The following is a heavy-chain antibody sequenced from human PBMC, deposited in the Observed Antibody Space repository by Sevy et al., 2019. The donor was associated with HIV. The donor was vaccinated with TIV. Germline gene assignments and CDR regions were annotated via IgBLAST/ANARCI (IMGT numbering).Heavy chain of an antibody. V-gene: IGHV3-30*18. CDR1: GFTFSSYG. J-gene: IGHJ4*02. CDR3: AKDFLYGAHPFDY. CDR2: ISYDGSNK. D-gene: IGHD4-17*01. Sequence: GGSLRLSCAASGFTFSSYGMHWVRQAPGKGLEWVAVISYDGSNKYYADSVKGRFTISRDNSKNTLYLQMNSLRAEDTAVYYCAKDFLYGAHPFDYWGQGTLVTVSS.